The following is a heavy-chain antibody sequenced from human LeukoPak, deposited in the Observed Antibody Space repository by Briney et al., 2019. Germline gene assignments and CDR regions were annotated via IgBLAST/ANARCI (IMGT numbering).Heavy chain of an antibody. CDR2: ISGSGGST. V-gene: IGHV3-23*01. Sequence: PGRSLRLSCAASGFTFDDYAMHWVRQAPGKGLEWVSAISGSGGSTYYADSVKGRFTISRDNSKSTLYLQMNSLRAEDTAVYYCAKDLPDYYLPFDYRGQGTLVTVSS. CDR1: GFTFDDYA. D-gene: IGHD1-26*01. J-gene: IGHJ4*02. CDR3: AKDLPDYYLPFDY.